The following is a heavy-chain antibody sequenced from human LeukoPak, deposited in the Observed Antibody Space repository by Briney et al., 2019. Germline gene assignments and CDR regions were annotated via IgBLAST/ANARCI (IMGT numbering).Heavy chain of an antibody. CDR2: MNPNSGNT. V-gene: IGHV1-8*01. D-gene: IGHD2-15*01. J-gene: IGHJ6*02. Sequence: ASVKVSCKASGYTFTSYDINWVRQATGQGLEWMGWMNPNSGNTGYAQKFQGRVTMTRNTSISTAYMELSSLRSDDTAVYYCARCAACGGYCSGGSCAPYYYYGMDVWGQGTTVTVSS. CDR1: GYTFTSYD. CDR3: ARCAACGGYCSGGSCAPYYYYGMDV.